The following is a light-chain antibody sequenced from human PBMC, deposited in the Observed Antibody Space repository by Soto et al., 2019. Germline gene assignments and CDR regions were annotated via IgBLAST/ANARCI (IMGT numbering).Light chain of an antibody. CDR1: SSDVGNYKY. CDR2: EAS. Sequence: SVLTQPPSVSGSPGQSITISCTGTSSDVGNYKYVSWYQQHPGKAPKLMIYEASNRPSGVSNRFSGSKSGNTASLSISGLQAEDETDYYCFSYTSSGTYVFGTGTKVTVL. V-gene: IGLV2-14*01. J-gene: IGLJ1*01. CDR3: FSYTSSGTYV.